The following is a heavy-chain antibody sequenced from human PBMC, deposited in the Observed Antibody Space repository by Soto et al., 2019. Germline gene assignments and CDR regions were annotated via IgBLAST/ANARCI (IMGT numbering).Heavy chain of an antibody. CDR3: ARAGGTTVTGLWHFHS. CDR2: IWYDGTQK. CDR1: GFTFNTYS. J-gene: IGHJ4*01. Sequence: QVQLEESGGGVVQPGRSLRLSCEAAGFTFNTYSMHWFRQPPGKGLEWLAAIWYDGTQKYYADSVKGRFIISRDNSKKTLYLEMNILRXXXTXXXXCARAGGTTVTGLWHFHSWGQGTLVTVSS. V-gene: IGHV3-33*01. D-gene: IGHD4-17*01.